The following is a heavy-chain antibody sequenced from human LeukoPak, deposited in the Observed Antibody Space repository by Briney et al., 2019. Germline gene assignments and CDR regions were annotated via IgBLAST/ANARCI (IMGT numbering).Heavy chain of an antibody. Sequence: GGSLRLSCVASGFTFSSHWMSWVRQAPGKGLEWVANINQGGSVKHYVDSVKGRFTISRDNAQNSLYLQMNSLRAEDTAVYYCARGGTADGLYFDYWGQGTLVTVSS. CDR2: INQGGSVK. CDR3: ARGGTADGLYFDY. CDR1: GFTFSSHW. J-gene: IGHJ4*02. D-gene: IGHD6-13*01. V-gene: IGHV3-7*01.